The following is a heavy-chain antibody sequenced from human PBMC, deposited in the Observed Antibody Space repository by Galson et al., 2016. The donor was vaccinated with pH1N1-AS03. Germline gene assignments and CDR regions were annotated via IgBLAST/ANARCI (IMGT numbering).Heavy chain of an antibody. J-gene: IGHJ4*01. CDR2: FIPVYDRT. CDR3: ATYCENSGYSLVF. D-gene: IGHD5-12*01. CDR1: GGTFNSYI. Sequence: SVKVSCKASGGTFNSYIFTWVRQAPGQGLEWMGRFIPVYDRTNYAEKFQGRVTITASYMELRSLTSQDTAVYYCATYCENSGYSLVFWGDGTLVTVSS. V-gene: IGHV1-69*02.